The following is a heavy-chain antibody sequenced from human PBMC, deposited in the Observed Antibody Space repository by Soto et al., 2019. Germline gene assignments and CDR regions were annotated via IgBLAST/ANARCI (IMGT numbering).Heavy chain of an antibody. CDR1: GGSISSYY. Sequence: QVQLQESGPGLVKPSETLSLTCTVSGGSISSYYWSWIRQPPGKGLEWIGYIYYSGSTNYNPSLKSRVTISVDTSKNQFSLKLSPVTAADTAVYYCARRYGKNAFDIWGQGTMVTVSS. V-gene: IGHV4-59*01. CDR3: ARRYGKNAFDI. CDR2: IYYSGST. D-gene: IGHD5-18*01. J-gene: IGHJ3*02.